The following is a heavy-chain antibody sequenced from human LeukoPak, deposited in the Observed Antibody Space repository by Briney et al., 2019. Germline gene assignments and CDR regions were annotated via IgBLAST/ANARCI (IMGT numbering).Heavy chain of an antibody. V-gene: IGHV1-69*04. J-gene: IGHJ4*02. CDR1: GGTFSSYA. D-gene: IGHD5-24*01. CDR2: IIPILGIA. CDR3: ARWEEMATIGAFDY. Sequence: SVKVSCKASGGTFSSYAISWVRQAPGQGLEWMGRIIPILGIANYAQKFQGRVTITADKSTSTAYMELSSLRSEDTAVYYCARWEEMATIGAFDYWGQGTLVTVSS.